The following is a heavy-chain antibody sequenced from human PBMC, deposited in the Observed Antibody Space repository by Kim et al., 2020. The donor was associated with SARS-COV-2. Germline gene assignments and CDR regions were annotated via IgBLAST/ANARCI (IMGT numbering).Heavy chain of an antibody. V-gene: IGHV3-7*01. Sequence: EKDYVDAGKGRITISRNNAKNSLYLQMNSRRAEDTAVYYCASSRWGSSWCWGQGTLVTVSS. CDR3: ASSRWGSSWC. J-gene: IGHJ4*02. D-gene: IGHD6-13*01. CDR2: EK.